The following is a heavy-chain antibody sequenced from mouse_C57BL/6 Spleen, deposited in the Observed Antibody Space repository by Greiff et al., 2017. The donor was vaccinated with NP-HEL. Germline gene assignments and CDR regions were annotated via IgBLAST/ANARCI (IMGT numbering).Heavy chain of an antibody. CDR1: GYTFTDYE. J-gene: IGHJ3*01. V-gene: IGHV1-15*01. CDR3: TRLGNYYGSSPFAY. Sequence: VQLQQSGAELVRPGASVTLSCKASGYTFTDYEMHWVKQTPVHGLEWIGAIDPETGGTAYNQKFKGKAILTADKSSSTAYMELRSLTSEDSAVYYCTRLGNYYGSSPFAYWGQGTLVTVSA. CDR2: IDPETGGT. D-gene: IGHD1-1*01.